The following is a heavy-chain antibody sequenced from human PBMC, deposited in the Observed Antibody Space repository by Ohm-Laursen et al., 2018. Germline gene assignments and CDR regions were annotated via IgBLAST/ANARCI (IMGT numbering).Heavy chain of an antibody. V-gene: IGHV3-74*01. J-gene: IGHJ4*02. CDR1: GFTFSSYW. CDR2: LNGDGTNT. Sequence: SLRLSCSASGFTFSSYWMHWVRQAPGKGLVWVSRLNGDGTNTRYADSVKGRFTISRDNAKNTLYLQMNSLRAEDTAVYYCARAGSNWSYDYWGQGTLVTVSS. CDR3: ARAGSNWSYDY. D-gene: IGHD6-13*01.